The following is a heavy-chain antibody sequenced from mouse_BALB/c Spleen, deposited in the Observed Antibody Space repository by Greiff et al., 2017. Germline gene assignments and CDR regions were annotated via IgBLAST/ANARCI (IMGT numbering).Heavy chain of an antibody. CDR1: GFSLTSYG. CDR2: IWAGGST. CDR3: ATKYGNSWCAY. D-gene: IGHD2-10*02. J-gene: IGHJ3*01. V-gene: IGHV2-9*02. Sequence: VKLMESGPGLVAPSQSLSITCTVSGFSLTSYGVHWVRQPPGKGLEWLGVIWAGGSTNYNSALMSRLSISKDNSKSQVFLKMNSLQTDDTAMYYCATKYGNSWCAYCGQGTLVTVSA.